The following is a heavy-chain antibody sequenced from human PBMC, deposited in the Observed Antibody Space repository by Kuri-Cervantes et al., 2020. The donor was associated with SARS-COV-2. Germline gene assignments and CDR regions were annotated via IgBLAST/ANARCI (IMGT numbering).Heavy chain of an antibody. V-gene: IGHV1-8*03. D-gene: IGHD3-10*01. CDR1: GYTFTNYG. J-gene: IGHJ4*02. CDR3: AVRYGLESYYLPDY. Sequence: ASVKVSCKASGYTFTNYGISWVRQAPGQGLEWMGWMNANRGNTGYAQKCQERVTITRDMSTSTAYMELGSLRSDDTAVYYFAVRYGLESYYLPDYWGQGTLVTVSS. CDR2: MNANRGNT.